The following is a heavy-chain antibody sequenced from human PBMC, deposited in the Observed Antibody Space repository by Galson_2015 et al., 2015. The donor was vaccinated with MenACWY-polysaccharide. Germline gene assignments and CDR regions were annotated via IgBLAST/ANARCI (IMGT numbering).Heavy chain of an antibody. V-gene: IGHV3-7*01. CDR2: IKHDGSET. CDR3: VRDWWCGRAACYYFDL. CDR1: GFVFNNYW. Sequence: SLRLSCAASGFVFNNYWMSWLRQSPGKGLERVANIKHDGSETYYLDSVKGHFVVSRDNARNSLYLQMSSLRAEDTAVYYCVRDWWCGRAACYYFDLWGQGTLVTVSS. J-gene: IGHJ4*02. D-gene: IGHD2-8*02.